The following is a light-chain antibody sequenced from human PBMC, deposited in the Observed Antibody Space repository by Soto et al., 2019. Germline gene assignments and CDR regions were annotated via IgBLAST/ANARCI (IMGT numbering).Light chain of an antibody. J-gene: IGLJ1*01. V-gene: IGLV4-69*01. CDR2: VNSDGSH. CDR1: SGHSNYA. CDR3: QTWGTGIRV. Sequence: QPVLTQSPSASASLGASVKLTCTRSSGHSNYAIAWHQQQPEKGPRYLMKVNSDGSHRKGDGIPDRFSGSSSGAQRYLTISSLQSEDEADYYCQTWGTGIRVFGTGTKLTVL.